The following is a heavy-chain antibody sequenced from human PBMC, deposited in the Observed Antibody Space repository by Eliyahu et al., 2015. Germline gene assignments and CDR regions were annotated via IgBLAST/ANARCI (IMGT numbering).Heavy chain of an antibody. J-gene: IGHJ6*02. CDR1: GFTFSSYA. Sequence: VQPGGSLRLSCAASGFTFSSYAMSWVRQAPGKGLEWVSAISGSGGSTYYADSVKGRFTISRDNSKNTLYLQMNSLRAEDTAVYYCAKDFEYSGYDSLYGMDVWGQGTTVTVSS. CDR3: AKDFEYSGYDSLYGMDV. V-gene: IGHV3-23*01. D-gene: IGHD5-12*01. CDR2: ISGSGGST.